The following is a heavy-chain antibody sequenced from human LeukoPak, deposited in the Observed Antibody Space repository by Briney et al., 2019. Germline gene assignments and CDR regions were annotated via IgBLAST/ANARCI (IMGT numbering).Heavy chain of an antibody. D-gene: IGHD4-17*01. CDR2: ISSSGSTI. CDR1: GFTFSDYY. V-gene: IGHV3-11*01. CDR3: ARDYGEYEGVASDARNFDY. J-gene: IGHJ4*02. Sequence: PGGSLRLSCAASGFTFSDYYMSWIRQAPGKGLEWVSYISSSGSTIYYADSVKGRFTISRDNAKNSLYLQMNSLRAEDTAVYYCARDYGEYEGVASDARNFDYWGQGTLVTVSS.